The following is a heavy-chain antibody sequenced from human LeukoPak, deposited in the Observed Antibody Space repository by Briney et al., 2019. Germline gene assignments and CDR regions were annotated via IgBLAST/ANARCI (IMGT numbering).Heavy chain of an antibody. CDR3: ARIGGSGRRTDAFDI. CDR2: ISSSGSTI. V-gene: IGHV3-48*04. CDR1: GFTFSSYS. J-gene: IGHJ3*02. Sequence: PGGSLRLSCAASGFTFSSYSMNWVRQAPGKGLEWVSYISSSGSTIYYADSVKGRFTISRDNAKNSLYLQMNSLRAEDTAVYYCARIGGSGRRTDAFDIWGQGTMVTVSS. D-gene: IGHD3-10*01.